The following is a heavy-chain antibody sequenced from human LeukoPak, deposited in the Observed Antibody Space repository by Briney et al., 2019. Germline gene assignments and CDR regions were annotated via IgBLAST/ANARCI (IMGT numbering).Heavy chain of an antibody. J-gene: IGHJ4*02. CDR2: IGTAGDT. CDR3: ARGATVTTDFDY. CDR1: GFTFKSYD. V-gene: IGHV3-13*01. D-gene: IGHD4-17*01. Sequence: GRSLRLSCAASGFTFKSYDMHWVRQVAGRGLEWVSGIGTAGDTYYQGSVKGRFTISRENAKNTLYLQMNSLRAEDTAVYYCARGATVTTDFDYWGQGTLVTVSS.